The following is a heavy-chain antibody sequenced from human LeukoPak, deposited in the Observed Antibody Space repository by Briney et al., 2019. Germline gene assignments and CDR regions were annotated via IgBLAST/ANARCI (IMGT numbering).Heavy chain of an antibody. CDR3: ARGSSWLDY. CDR1: GFTFSSYS. CDR2: ISSSSSHI. Sequence: GGSLRLSCAASGFTFSSYSMNWVRQAPGKGLEWVSSISSSSSHIYYADSVKGRFTISRDNAKNSLYLQMNSLRAEDTAVYYCARGSSWLDYWGQGTLVTVSS. D-gene: IGHD6-13*01. V-gene: IGHV3-21*01. J-gene: IGHJ4*02.